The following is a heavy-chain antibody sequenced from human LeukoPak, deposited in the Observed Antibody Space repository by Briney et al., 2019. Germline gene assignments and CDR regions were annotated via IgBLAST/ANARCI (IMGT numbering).Heavy chain of an antibody. J-gene: IGHJ4*02. V-gene: IGHV3-21*01. Sequence: SGGSLRLSCAASGFTLSAHYVDWVRQAPGKGLEWVSSISSSSNYIYNADSVKGRFTISRDNAKNSVYLQMNSLRAEDTAVYYCARDRGVDYWGQGTLVAVSS. CDR2: ISSSSNYI. CDR1: GFTLSAHY. CDR3: ARDRGVDY. D-gene: IGHD2-15*01.